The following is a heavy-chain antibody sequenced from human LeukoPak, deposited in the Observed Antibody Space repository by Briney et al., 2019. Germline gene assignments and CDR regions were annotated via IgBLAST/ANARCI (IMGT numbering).Heavy chain of an antibody. J-gene: IGHJ4*02. CDR3: ARDYCSGGSCYRAPGPFDY. Sequence: SETLSLTCTVSGDSISSYYWSWIRQPAGKGLEWIGRIYTSGSTNYNPSLKSRVPMSVDTSKNQFSLKLSSVTAADTAVYYCARDYCSGGSCYRAPGPFDYWGQGTLVTVSS. CDR1: GDSISSYY. CDR2: IYTSGST. D-gene: IGHD2-15*01. V-gene: IGHV4-4*07.